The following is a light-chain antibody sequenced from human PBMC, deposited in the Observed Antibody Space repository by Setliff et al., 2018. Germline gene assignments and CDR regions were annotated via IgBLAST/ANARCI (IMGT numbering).Light chain of an antibody. CDR3: SSYAGGSNFV. V-gene: IGLV2-8*01. CDR1: NSDVGGYNY. J-gene: IGLJ1*01. Sequence: QSALTQPAAVSGSPGQSITISCAGTNSDVGGYNYVSWYQQHPGKAPKLMIYEVTKRPPGVPARFSGSNSGNTASLTVSGLQAEDEADYYCSSYAGGSNFVFGTGTKGTVL. CDR2: EVT.